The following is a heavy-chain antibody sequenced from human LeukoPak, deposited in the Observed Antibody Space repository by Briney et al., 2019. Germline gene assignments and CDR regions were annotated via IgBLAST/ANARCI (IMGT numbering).Heavy chain of an antibody. V-gene: IGHV3-7*01. CDR3: ASSEGDYGGNPFDY. D-gene: IGHD4-23*01. Sequence: GGSLRLSCAASGFTFSESWMSWVRQAPGQGLEWVAAIKEDGSEKDYLDSVKGRFTISRDNAKNSLYLQMNSLRAEDTAVYYCASSEGDYGGNPFDYWGQGTLVTVSS. J-gene: IGHJ4*02. CDR2: IKEDGSEK. CDR1: GFTFSESW.